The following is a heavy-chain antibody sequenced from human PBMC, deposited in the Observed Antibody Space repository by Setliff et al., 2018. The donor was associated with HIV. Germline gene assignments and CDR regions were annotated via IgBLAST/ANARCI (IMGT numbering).Heavy chain of an antibody. CDR3: ARRPYYDSWSGHQAFDI. CDR2: IYPYDSDT. V-gene: IGHV5-51*06. Sequence: ESLKISCKGSGYRFTTYWIGWVRQMPGKGLEWMGIIYPYDSDTRYSPSFQGQVIISADKSISTAYVQWSGLKASDTAMYYCARRPYYDSWSGHQAFDIWGQGTMVTVS. D-gene: IGHD3-3*01. CDR1: GYRFTTYW. J-gene: IGHJ3*02.